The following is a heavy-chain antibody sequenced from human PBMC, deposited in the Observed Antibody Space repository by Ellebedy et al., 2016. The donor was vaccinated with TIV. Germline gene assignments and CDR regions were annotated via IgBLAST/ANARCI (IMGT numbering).Heavy chain of an antibody. Sequence: AASVKVSCKASGYTFTSYDINWVRQAPGQGLEWMGWMNPNSGNTGYAQKFQGRVTMTRNTSISTAYMELSSLRSEDTAVYYCARVRGRGSSSWYVGYWGQGTLVTVSS. CDR1: GYTFTSYD. D-gene: IGHD6-13*01. V-gene: IGHV1-8*01. J-gene: IGHJ4*02. CDR3: ARVRGRGSSSWYVGY. CDR2: MNPNSGNT.